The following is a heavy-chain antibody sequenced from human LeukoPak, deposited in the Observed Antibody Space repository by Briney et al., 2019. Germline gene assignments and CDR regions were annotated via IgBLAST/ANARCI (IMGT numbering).Heavy chain of an antibody. CDR2: MNPNSGNT. V-gene: IGHV1-8*03. CDR3: ARTLDYGDPDAFDI. CDR1: GYTFTSYD. Sequence: GASVKVSCKASGYTFTSYDINWVRQATGQGLEWMGWMNPNSGNTGYAQKFQGRVTITRNTSISTAYMELSSLRSEDTAVYYCARTLDYGDPDAFDIWGQGTMVTVSS. D-gene: IGHD4-17*01. J-gene: IGHJ3*02.